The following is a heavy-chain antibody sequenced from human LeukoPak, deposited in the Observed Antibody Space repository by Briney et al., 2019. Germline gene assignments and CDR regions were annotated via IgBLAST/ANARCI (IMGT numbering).Heavy chain of an antibody. Sequence: SETLSLTCTVSGGSISSSSYYWGWIRQPPGKGLEWIGSIYYSGSTYYNPSLKSRVTISVDTSKNQFSLKLSSVTAADTAVYYCARSTFGSSPDYWGQGTLVTVSS. CDR1: GGSISSSSYY. D-gene: IGHD3-3*01. CDR3: ARSTFGSSPDY. J-gene: IGHJ4*02. V-gene: IGHV4-39*07. CDR2: IYYSGST.